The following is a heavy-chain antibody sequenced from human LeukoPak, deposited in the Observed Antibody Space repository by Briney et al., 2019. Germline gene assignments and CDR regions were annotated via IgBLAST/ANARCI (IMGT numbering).Heavy chain of an antibody. D-gene: IGHD1-26*01. CDR2: IYTSGST. CDR3: ARDFSGSYYFDY. CDR1: DGSISSSSYY. V-gene: IGHV4-61*02. Sequence: SETLSLTCTVSDGSISSSSYYWSWIRQPAGKGLEWIGRIYTSGSTNYNPSLKSRVTISVDTSKNQFSLKLNSVTAADTAVYYCARDFSGSYYFDYWGQGTLVTVSS. J-gene: IGHJ4*02.